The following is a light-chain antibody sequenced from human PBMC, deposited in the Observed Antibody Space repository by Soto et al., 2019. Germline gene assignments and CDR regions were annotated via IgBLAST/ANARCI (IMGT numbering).Light chain of an antibody. Sequence: QSVLTQPASVSGSPGQSITISCTGTSSDVGGYNYVSWYQQHPGKAPKLMIYDVSNRPSGVSNRFSGSKSSNTASLTISGLQAEDEADYYCSSYTSSSGVFGGGTKLTVL. J-gene: IGLJ3*02. CDR2: DVS. CDR3: SSYTSSSGV. CDR1: SSDVGGYNY. V-gene: IGLV2-14*01.